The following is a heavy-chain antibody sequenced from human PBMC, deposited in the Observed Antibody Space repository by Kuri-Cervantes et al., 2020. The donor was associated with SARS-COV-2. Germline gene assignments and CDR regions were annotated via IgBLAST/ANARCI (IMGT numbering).Heavy chain of an antibody. V-gene: IGHV3-30-3*01. J-gene: IGHJ4*02. D-gene: IGHD4-17*01. Sequence: GESLKISCAASGFTFSSYAMHWVRQAPGKGLERVAVISYDGSNKYYADSVKGRFTISRDNSKNTLYLQMNSLRAEDTAVYYCARGDYGDYGDYWGQGTLVTVSS. CDR2: ISYDGSNK. CDR1: GFTFSSYA. CDR3: ARGDYGDYGDY.